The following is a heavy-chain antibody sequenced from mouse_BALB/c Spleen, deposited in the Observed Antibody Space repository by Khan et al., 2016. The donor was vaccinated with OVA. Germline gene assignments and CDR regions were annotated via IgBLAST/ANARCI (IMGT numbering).Heavy chain of an antibody. V-gene: IGHV1S137*01. CDR1: GYTFTDYA. CDR2: ISTYSGHT. Sequence: QVPLQQSGPELVRPGVSVKISCKGSGYTFTDYAMHWVKQSHAKSLEWIGLISTYSGHTNYNQKFKGKATMNVDKSSRTAYMELARLTSEDSAIYSCARPAYDGYYDYWGQGTTLTVSS. D-gene: IGHD2-3*01. CDR3: ARPAYDGYYDY. J-gene: IGHJ2*01.